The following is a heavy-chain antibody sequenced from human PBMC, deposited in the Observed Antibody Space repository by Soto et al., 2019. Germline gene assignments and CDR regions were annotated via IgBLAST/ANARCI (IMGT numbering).Heavy chain of an antibody. CDR2: IYWDDDK. Sequence: QTTLKESGPTLVKPTQTLTLTCTVSGVSLSTSAVRVGWIRQPPGKALEWLAVIYWDDDKRYSPSLKSRLTITKDNSKNQVVLSMTTVDPADTATYYCASGIVVPCTDYYAMDVWGQGTAVAVSS. D-gene: IGHD6-19*01. CDR1: GVSLSTSAVR. V-gene: IGHV2-5*02. J-gene: IGHJ6*02. CDR3: ASGIVVPCTDYYAMDV.